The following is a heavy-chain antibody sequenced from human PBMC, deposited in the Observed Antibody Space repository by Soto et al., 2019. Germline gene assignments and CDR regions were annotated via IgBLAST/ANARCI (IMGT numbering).Heavy chain of an antibody. CDR2: ISGSGGST. D-gene: IGHD5-12*01. CDR3: AKVHLRGYSGYDSVDY. J-gene: IGHJ4*02. V-gene: IGHV3-23*01. CDR1: GFTFSSYA. Sequence: GGSLRLSCAASGFTFSSYAMSWVRQAPGKGLEWVSAISGSGGSTYYADSVKGRFTISRDNSKNTLYLQMNSLRAEDTAVYYCAKVHLRGYSGYDSVDYWGQGTLVTVSS.